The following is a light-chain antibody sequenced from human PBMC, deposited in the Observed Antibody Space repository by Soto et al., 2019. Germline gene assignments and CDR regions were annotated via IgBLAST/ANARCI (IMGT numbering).Light chain of an antibody. J-gene: IGKJ4*01. CDR2: AAS. Sequence: AIRMTQSPSSFSASTGDRVTITCRASPGISSYLACYQQKPGKAPKLLIYAASTLQSGVPSRFSGSGSGTDFTLTISCLQSEDFATYYCQQYYSYPLTFGGGTKVDIK. CDR1: PGISSY. CDR3: QQYYSYPLT. V-gene: IGKV1-8*01.